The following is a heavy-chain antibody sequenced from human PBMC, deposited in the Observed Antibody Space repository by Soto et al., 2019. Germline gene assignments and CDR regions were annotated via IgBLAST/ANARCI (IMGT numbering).Heavy chain of an antibody. CDR3: ARLGYCSSTSCLMNYYYYYMDV. CDR2: IYYSGST. V-gene: IGHV4-59*08. Sequence: SETLSLTCTVSGGSISSYYWSWIRQPPGKGLEWIGYIYYSGSTNYNPSLKSRVTISVDTSKNQFSLKLSSVTAADTAVYYCARLGYCSSTSCLMNYYYYYMDVWGKGTTVTVSS. CDR1: GGSISSYY. D-gene: IGHD2-2*01. J-gene: IGHJ6*03.